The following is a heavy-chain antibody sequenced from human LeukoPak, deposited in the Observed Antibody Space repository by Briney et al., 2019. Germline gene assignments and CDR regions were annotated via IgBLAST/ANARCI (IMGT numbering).Heavy chain of an antibody. Sequence: SETLSLTCSVSGASVSNYYWNWIRQPAGKALEWIGRIHTSGSINYNPSLKNRATMSVDTSKSQFSLKLSSVTAADTAVYYCARIANWNYYFDYWGQGTLVTVSS. J-gene: IGHJ4*02. CDR3: ARIANWNYYFDY. CDR1: GASVSNYY. CDR2: IHTSGSI. D-gene: IGHD1-7*01. V-gene: IGHV4-4*07.